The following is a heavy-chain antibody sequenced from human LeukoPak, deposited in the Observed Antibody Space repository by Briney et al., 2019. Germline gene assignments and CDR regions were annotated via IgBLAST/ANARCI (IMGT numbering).Heavy chain of an antibody. Sequence: LSLTCAVYGGSFSGYYWSWIRQPPGKGLEWVSYIDNSGSTIYYADSLRGRFTTSRDNPKNSLYLQINGMGVNDKAVYYCAREQELSVWRTYGTYSYYYYIDVWGKGTTVTVSS. CDR2: IDNSGSTI. D-gene: IGHD3-3*01. CDR1: GGSFSGYY. V-gene: IGHV3-11*01. J-gene: IGHJ6*03. CDR3: AREQELSVWRTYGTYSYYYYIDV.